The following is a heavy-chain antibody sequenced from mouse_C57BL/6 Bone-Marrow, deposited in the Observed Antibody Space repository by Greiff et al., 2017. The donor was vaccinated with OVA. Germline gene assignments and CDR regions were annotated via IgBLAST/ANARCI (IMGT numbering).Heavy chain of an antibody. V-gene: IGHV1-81*01. D-gene: IGHD1-1*01. Sequence: VQLQESGAELARPGASVKLSCKASGYTFTSYGISWVKQRTGQGLEWIGEIYPRSGNTYYNEKFKGKATLTADKSSSTAYMELRSLTSEDSAVYFCARSAYYYGSSYGWYFDVWGTGTTVTVSS. CDR1: GYTFTSYG. CDR2: IYPRSGNT. CDR3: ARSAYYYGSSYGWYFDV. J-gene: IGHJ1*03.